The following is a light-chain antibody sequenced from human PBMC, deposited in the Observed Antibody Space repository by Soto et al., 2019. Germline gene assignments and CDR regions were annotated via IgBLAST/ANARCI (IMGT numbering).Light chain of an antibody. J-gene: IGLJ1*01. CDR3: TSYTSGGTPYV. CDR1: SSDVGGYRY. V-gene: IGLV2-14*01. Sequence: QSVLTQPASVSGSPGQSITISCTGTSSDVGGYRYVSWYQQHPGKAPKLMIYEVNNRPSGVSNRFSGSKSGNTASLTISGLQAEDEADYFSTSYTSGGTPYVFGTGTKLTVL. CDR2: EVN.